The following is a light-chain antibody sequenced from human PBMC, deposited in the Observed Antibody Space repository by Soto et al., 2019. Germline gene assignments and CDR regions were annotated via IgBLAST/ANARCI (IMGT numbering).Light chain of an antibody. CDR2: KAS. V-gene: IGKV1-5*03. J-gene: IGKJ1*01. Sequence: DIQMTQSPSTLSASLGDRVTISCRASQTLRIWLAWYQQTPGKAPKLLIYKASTLTSGVPSRFSGSGSGTENTLTISSLQADDDFAYYCRLYSSDSQKFGQGTKVDIK. CDR3: RLYSSDSQK. CDR1: QTLRIW.